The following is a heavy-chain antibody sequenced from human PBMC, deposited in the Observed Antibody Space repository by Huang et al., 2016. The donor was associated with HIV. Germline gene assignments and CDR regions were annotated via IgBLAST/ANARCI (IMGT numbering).Heavy chain of an antibody. CDR2: INHSEST. V-gene: IGHV4-34*01. J-gene: IGHJ6*03. CDR1: GGSFSGYY. Sequence: QVQLQQWGAGLLRPSETLSLTCAVYGGSFSGYYGTWIRQPPGKGLEWIGEINHSESTNYNPCLKNRVTISVDTSRNQFSLTVTSVTAADTAVYYCARGQGGYYYYYMDVWGKGTTVTVSS. CDR3: ARGQGGYYYYYMDV.